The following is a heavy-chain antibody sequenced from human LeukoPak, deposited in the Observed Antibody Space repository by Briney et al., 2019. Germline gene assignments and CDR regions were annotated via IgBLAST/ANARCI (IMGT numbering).Heavy chain of an antibody. CDR2: IFSNGDT. CDR3: TRDQMNY. Sequence: GGSLRLSCTASEFTVSRNYMLRVRQAPGKGLEWVSLIFSNGDTHYADSVKGRFTISRDTSKSTVSLQMNSLRVEDTAMYYCTRDQMNYWGQGTLVTVSS. D-gene: IGHD5-24*01. J-gene: IGHJ4*02. CDR1: EFTVSRNY. V-gene: IGHV3-53*01.